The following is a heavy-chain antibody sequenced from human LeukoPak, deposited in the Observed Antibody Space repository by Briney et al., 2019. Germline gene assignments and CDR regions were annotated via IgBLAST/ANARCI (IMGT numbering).Heavy chain of an antibody. V-gene: IGHV3-23*01. CDR3: AKAGRYRGYDDFFNY. J-gene: IGHJ4*02. D-gene: IGHD5-12*01. Sequence: PGGSLRLSCAASGIIFSSFAMSWVRQAPGKGLEWVSAISGSAGSTYYAGSVKGRFTISRDNSKNTLYLQMNSLRADDTAVYYCAKAGRYRGYDDFFNYWGQGNLVTVSS. CDR2: ISGSAGST. CDR1: GIIFSSFA.